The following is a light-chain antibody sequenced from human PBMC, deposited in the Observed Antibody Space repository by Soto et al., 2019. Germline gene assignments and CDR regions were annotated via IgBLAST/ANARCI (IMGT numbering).Light chain of an antibody. CDR2: GAS. CDR1: QSVSSSY. CDR3: QQCGSSPVT. V-gene: IGKV3-20*01. J-gene: IGKJ3*01. Sequence: EIVLTQSPGTLSFSPGERATLSCRASQSVSSSYLAWYQQKAGQAPRLLIYGASSRATGIPDRFSGSGSGTDFTLTISRLEPEDFAVYYCQQCGSSPVTFGPGTKVDIK.